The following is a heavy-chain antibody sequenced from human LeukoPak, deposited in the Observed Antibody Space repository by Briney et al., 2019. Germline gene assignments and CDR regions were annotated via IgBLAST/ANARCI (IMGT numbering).Heavy chain of an antibody. Sequence: PSQTLSLTCTVSGGSVSSGGYYWVWIRQRQGKGLEWIGYIYYTGSTSYNPSLKSRLTIAVDTSKNQFSLKLSSVTAADTAVYYCARPLNTVHDTFDVWGQGTMVTVSS. CDR3: ARPLNTVHDTFDV. V-gene: IGHV4-31*03. J-gene: IGHJ3*01. D-gene: IGHD4-11*01. CDR1: GGSVSSGGYY. CDR2: IYYTGST.